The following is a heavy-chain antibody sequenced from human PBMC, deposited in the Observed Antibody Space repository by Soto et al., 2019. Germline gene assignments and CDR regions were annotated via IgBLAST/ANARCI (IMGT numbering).Heavy chain of an antibody. CDR3: ARVYGFGELFNPTSVYYYYGMDV. Sequence: QVQLVQSGAEVKKPGASVKVSCKASGYTFTSYGISWVRQAPGQGLEWMGWISAYNGNTNYAHKLQCRVTMTRDTSPSTAYMEMRSLRSDETAVYYCARVYGFGELFNPTSVYYYYGMDVWGQGSTVTVSS. CDR1: GYTFTSYG. CDR2: ISAYNGNT. J-gene: IGHJ6*02. D-gene: IGHD3-10*01. V-gene: IGHV1-18*01.